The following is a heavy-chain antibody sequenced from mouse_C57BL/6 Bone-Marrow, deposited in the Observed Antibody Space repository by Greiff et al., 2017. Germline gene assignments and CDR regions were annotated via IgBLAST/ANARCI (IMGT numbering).Heavy chain of an antibody. D-gene: IGHD1-1*01. Sequence: QVQLKESGAELMKPGASVKLSCKATGYTFTGYWIEWVKQRPGHGLEWIGEILPGSGSTNYNEKFKGKATFTADTSSITAYMQLSSLTTEDSAIYYCARAQFTTVVATNAYWGQGTLVTVSA. CDR1: GYTFTGYW. V-gene: IGHV1-9*01. CDR3: ARAQFTTVVATNAY. J-gene: IGHJ3*01. CDR2: ILPGSGST.